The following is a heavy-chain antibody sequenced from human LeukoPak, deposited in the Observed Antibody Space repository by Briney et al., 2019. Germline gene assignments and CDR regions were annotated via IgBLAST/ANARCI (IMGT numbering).Heavy chain of an antibody. CDR2: ISAYNGNT. CDR1: GYTFTSYG. Sequence: ASVKVSCKASGYTFTSYGISWVRQAPGQGLEWMGWISAYNGNTNYAQKLQGRVTMTTDTSTSTAYMELSRLRSDDTAVYYCAREEQWLVTNWFDPWGQGTLVTVSS. CDR3: AREEQWLVTNWFDP. D-gene: IGHD6-19*01. V-gene: IGHV1-18*01. J-gene: IGHJ5*02.